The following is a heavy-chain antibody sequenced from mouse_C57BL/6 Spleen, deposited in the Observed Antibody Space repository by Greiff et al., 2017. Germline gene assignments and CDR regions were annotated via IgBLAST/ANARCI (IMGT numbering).Heavy chain of an antibody. CDR2: INPNNGGT. V-gene: IGHV1-18*01. CDR1: GYTFTDYN. Sequence: VQLQQSGPELVKPGASVKIPCKASGYTFTDYNMDWVKQSHGKSLEWIGDINPNNGGTIYNQKFKGKATLTVDKSSSTAYMELRSLTSEDTAVYYGARRHYGKGYFDVWGTGTTVTVSS. J-gene: IGHJ1*03. CDR3: ARRHYGKGYFDV. D-gene: IGHD1-1*01.